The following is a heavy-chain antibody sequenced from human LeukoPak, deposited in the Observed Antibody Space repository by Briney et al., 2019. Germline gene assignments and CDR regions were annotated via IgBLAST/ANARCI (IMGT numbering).Heavy chain of an antibody. V-gene: IGHV3-23*01. Sequence: GGSLRLSCAASGFTISSYAMSWVRQAPGKGLEWVSAISGSGGSTYYADSVKGRFTISRDNSKNTLYLQMNSLRAEDTAVYYCAKNYYGSGSYYNPFDPWGQGTLVTVSS. J-gene: IGHJ5*02. CDR3: AKNYYGSGSYYNPFDP. D-gene: IGHD3-10*01. CDR1: GFTISSYA. CDR2: ISGSGGST.